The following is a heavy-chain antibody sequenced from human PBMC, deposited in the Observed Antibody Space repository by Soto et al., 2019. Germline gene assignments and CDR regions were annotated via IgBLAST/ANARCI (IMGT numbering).Heavy chain of an antibody. J-gene: IGHJ3*02. D-gene: IGHD4-17*01. CDR3: ARSPQATVTPGDAFDI. Sequence: QLQLQESGSGLVKPSQTLSLTCAVSGGSISSGGYSWSWIRQPPGKGLEWIGYIYHSGSTYYNPSLKSRVTISVDRSKNQFALKLSSVTAADTAVYYCARSPQATVTPGDAFDIWGQGTMVTVSS. CDR1: GGSISSGGYS. CDR2: IYHSGST. V-gene: IGHV4-30-2*01.